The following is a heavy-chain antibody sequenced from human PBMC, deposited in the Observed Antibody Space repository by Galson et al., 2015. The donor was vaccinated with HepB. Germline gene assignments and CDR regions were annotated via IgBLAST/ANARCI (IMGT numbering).Heavy chain of an antibody. D-gene: IGHD2-2*02. CDR2: IWYDGSNK. J-gene: IGHJ6*02. CDR3: ARERGGYCSSTSCYIAPYYYYYYGMDV. V-gene: IGHV3-33*08. CDR1: GCTFSSYA. Sequence: SLRLACAASGCTFSSYAMHWVRQAPGKGLEWVAVIWYDGSNKYYADSVKGRFTISRDNSKNTLYLQMNSLRAEDTAVYYGARERGGYCSSTSCYIAPYYYYYYGMDVWGQGTTVTVSS.